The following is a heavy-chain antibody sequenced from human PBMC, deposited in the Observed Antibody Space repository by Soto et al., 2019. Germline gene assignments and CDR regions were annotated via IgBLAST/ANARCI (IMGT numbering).Heavy chain of an antibody. V-gene: IGHV3-23*01. CDR2: INGSGGST. Sequence: EVQLLESGGGLVQPGGSLRLSCAASGFTFSSYAMSWVRQAPGKGLEWVSAINGSGGSTYYADSVKGRFTISRDNSKNTLDLQMNSLGAEDTAVYYCAKEYFSTGSYYGFDYWGQGTLVTVSS. D-gene: IGHD3-22*01. CDR1: GFTFSSYA. J-gene: IGHJ4*02. CDR3: AKEYFSTGSYYGFDY.